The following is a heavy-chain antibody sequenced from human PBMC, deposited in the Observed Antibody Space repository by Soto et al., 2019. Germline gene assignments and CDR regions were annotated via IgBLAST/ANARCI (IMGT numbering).Heavy chain of an antibody. CDR1: GGTFSSYA. Sequence: GASVKVSWKASGGTFSSYAISWVRQAPGQGLEWMGGIIPIFGTANYAQKFQGRVTITADESTSTAYMELSSLRSEDTAVYYCARERGAYGPRRYYYGMDVWGQGTTVTVSS. J-gene: IGHJ6*02. CDR3: ARERGAYGPRRYYYGMDV. V-gene: IGHV1-69*13. CDR2: IIPIFGTA. D-gene: IGHD1-26*01.